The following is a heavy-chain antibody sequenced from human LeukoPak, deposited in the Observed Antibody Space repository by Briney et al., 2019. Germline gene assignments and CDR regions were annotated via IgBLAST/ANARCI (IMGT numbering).Heavy chain of an antibody. Sequence: GESLRLSCAASGFTFSTYAMNWVRQAPGQGLEWVSGMSGSGDGTYYADSVKGRFTISRDNSKNTLYLQMNSLRAEDTAVYYCARVGDPYYYYYGMDVWGQGTTVTVSS. V-gene: IGHV3-23*01. CDR1: GFTFSTYA. D-gene: IGHD3-16*01. J-gene: IGHJ6*02. CDR2: MSGSGDGT. CDR3: ARVGDPYYYYYGMDV.